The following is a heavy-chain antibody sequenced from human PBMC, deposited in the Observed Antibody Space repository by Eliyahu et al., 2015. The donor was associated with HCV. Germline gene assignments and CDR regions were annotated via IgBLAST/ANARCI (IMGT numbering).Heavy chain of an antibody. CDR3: AKTVRDYSIYVAYHYMDV. D-gene: IGHD4-11*01. CDR2: ISWNTGTT. V-gene: IGHV3-9*01. CDR1: GITFGDFA. J-gene: IGHJ6*03. Sequence: EVQLVESGGALVQPGRSLRLSCAASGITFGDFAMHWVRQAPGKGLEWVSGISWNTGTTGYADSVKGRFIISRDNAKNSLYLQMNRLTAEDTALYYCAKTVRDYSIYVAYHYMDVWGKGTTVTVSS.